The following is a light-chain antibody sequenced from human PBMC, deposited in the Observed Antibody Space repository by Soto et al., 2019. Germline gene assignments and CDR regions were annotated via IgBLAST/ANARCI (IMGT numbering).Light chain of an antibody. J-gene: IGKJ1*01. CDR1: QSINRA. CDR2: DVS. V-gene: IGKV3-11*01. Sequence: ETVLTQSPATLSLSPGERATLSCRASQSINRALAWYQQKPGQPPRLLICDVSNSATGVPARFSGSGSGTDFTLTISSLEPEDFAVYYCQQRNNWPLTFGKGTKVEIK. CDR3: QQRNNWPLT.